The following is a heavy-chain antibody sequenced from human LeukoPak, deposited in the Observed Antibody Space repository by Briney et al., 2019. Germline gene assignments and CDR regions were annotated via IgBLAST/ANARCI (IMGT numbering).Heavy chain of an antibody. CDR2: ISSSSSYI. D-gene: IGHD3-22*01. J-gene: IGHJ4*02. CDR3: ARDGDNYDSSGYYSY. V-gene: IGHV3-21*01. Sequence: GGSLRLSCAASGFTFSSYSMNWVRQAPGKGLEWVSSISSSSSYIYYADSVKGRFTISRDNAKNSLYLQMNSLRAEDTAVYYCARDGDNYDSSGYYSYWGQGTLVTVSS. CDR1: GFTFSSYS.